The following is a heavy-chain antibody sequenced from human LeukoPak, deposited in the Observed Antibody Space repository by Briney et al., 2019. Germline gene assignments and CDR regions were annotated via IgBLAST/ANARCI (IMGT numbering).Heavy chain of an antibody. CDR1: GYTFTGYY. CDR3: ARTIYSSSDFDY. Sequence: ASVKVSCKASGYTFTGYYMHWVRLAPGQGLEWMGWINPNSGGTNYAQKFQGRVTMTRDTSISTAYMELSRLRSDDTAVYYCARTIYSSSDFDYWGQGTLVTVSS. J-gene: IGHJ4*02. CDR2: INPNSGGT. V-gene: IGHV1-2*02. D-gene: IGHD6-6*01.